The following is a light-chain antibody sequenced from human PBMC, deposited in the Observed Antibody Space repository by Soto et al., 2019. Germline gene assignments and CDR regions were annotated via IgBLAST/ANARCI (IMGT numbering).Light chain of an antibody. CDR1: SSDVGGYNY. CDR2: EVS. Sequence: QSALTQPASVSGSPGQSITISCTGTSSDVGGYNYVSWYQQHPGKAPKLMIYEVSNRPSGVSDRFSASKSGNTASLTISGLQAEDEADYYSNSFPISSTRVFGGGTKLTVL. J-gene: IGLJ2*01. CDR3: NSFPISSTRV. V-gene: IGLV2-14*01.